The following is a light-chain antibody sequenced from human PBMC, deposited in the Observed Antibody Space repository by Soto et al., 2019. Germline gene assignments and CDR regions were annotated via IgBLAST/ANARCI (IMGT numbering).Light chain of an antibody. CDR1: QSLLHSNGYNY. CDR2: LGS. J-gene: IGKJ2*01. CDR3: MQALQTPYT. Sequence: DIVMTQSPLSLPVTPGEPASISCRSSQSLLHSNGYNYLDWYLQKPGQSPQLLIYLGSNRAYGGPDRFSGSGSGTDFTLKISRVEAEDVGVYYCMQALQTPYTLGQGTKLEIK. V-gene: IGKV2-28*01.